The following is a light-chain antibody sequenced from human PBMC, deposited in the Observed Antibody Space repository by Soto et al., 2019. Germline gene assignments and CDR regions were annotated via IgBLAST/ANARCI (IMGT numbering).Light chain of an antibody. CDR2: EGT. Sequence: QSVLTQPASVSGSPGQSTTISCIGSSSDVGRYNLVSWFQQHPGKAPKLMIVEGTKRPSGVSDRFFGFKSGDTASLTISGLQAEDEADYFCCSYAGGGSSVFGTGTKGTVL. J-gene: IGLJ1*01. CDR3: CSYAGGGSSV. CDR1: SSDVGRYNL. V-gene: IGLV2-23*01.